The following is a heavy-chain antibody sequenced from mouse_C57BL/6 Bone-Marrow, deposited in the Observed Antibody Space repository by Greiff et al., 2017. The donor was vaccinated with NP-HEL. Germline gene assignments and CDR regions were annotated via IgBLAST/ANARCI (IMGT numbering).Heavy chain of an antibody. CDR1: GYAFTNYL. Sequence: VKLMESGAELVRPGTSVKVSCKASGYAFTNYLIEWVKQRPGQGLEWIGVINPGSGGTNYNEKFKGKATLTADKSSSTAYMQLSSLTSEDSAVYFCARSISNRIFFAYWGQGTLVTVSA. D-gene: IGHD2-10*02. CDR3: ARSISNRIFFAY. V-gene: IGHV1-54*01. J-gene: IGHJ3*01. CDR2: INPGSGGT.